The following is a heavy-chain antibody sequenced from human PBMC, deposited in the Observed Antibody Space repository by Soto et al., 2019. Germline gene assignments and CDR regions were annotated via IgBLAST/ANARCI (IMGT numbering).Heavy chain of an antibody. CDR2: IIPIFGTA. D-gene: IGHD3-16*01. CDR3: ARELRLGELPQPFDY. J-gene: IGHJ4*02. V-gene: IGHV1-69*01. CDR1: GGTFSSYA. Sequence: QVQLEQSGAEVKKPGSSVKVSCKASGGTFSSYAISWVRQAPGQGLEWMGGIIPIFGTANYAQKFQGRVTITADESTSTAYMELSSLRSEDTAVYYCARELRLGELPQPFDYWGQGTLVTVSS.